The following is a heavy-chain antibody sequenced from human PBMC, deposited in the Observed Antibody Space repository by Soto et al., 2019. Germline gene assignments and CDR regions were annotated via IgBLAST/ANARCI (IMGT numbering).Heavy chain of an antibody. V-gene: IGHV3-21*01. J-gene: IGHJ6*03. CDR3: ASSPSGIAAADPRGNLFYMDV. CDR2: ISSSSSYI. D-gene: IGHD6-13*01. Sequence: GGSLRLSCAASGFTFSSYSMNWVRQAPGKGLEWVSSISSSSSYIYYADSVKGRFTISRDNAKNSLYLQMNSLRAEDKAVYYCASSPSGIAAADPRGNLFYMDVWGKGTTVTVSS. CDR1: GFTFSSYS.